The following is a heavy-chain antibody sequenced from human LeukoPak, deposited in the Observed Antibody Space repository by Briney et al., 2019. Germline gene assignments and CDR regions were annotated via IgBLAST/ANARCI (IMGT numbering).Heavy chain of an antibody. CDR1: GFTFSSYA. CDR2: ISGSGGST. Sequence: TGGSLRLSCAASGFTFSSYAMSWVRRAPGKGLEWVSAISGSGGSTYYADSVKGRFTISRGNSKNTLYLQMNSLRAEDTAVYYCAKHPQLRYFDWFPTFFDWGQGTLVTVSS. D-gene: IGHD3-9*01. V-gene: IGHV3-23*01. J-gene: IGHJ4*02. CDR3: AKHPQLRYFDWFPTFFD.